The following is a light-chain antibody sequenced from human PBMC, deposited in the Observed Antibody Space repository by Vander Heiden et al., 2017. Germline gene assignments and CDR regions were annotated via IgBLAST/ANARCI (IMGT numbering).Light chain of an antibody. J-gene: IGLJ3*02. CDR3: ASYADNNNWV. CDR2: EVT. Sequence: QSALTQPLSASGSPGQSVTIPCTGTSSDAGGYNYVSWYQQHPGKAPKLMIYEVTKRPSGVPDRFSGSKSGNTASLTVSGLQAEDEADYYCASYADNNNWVFGGGTKLTVL. CDR1: SSDAGGYNY. V-gene: IGLV2-8*01.